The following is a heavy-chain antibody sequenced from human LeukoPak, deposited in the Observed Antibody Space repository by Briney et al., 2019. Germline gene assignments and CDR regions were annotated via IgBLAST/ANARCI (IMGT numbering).Heavy chain of an antibody. J-gene: IGHJ4*02. Sequence: SETLSLTCTVSGGSISSGSYYWSWIRQPAGKGLEWIGRIYTSGSTNYNPSLKSRVTRSVDTSKNQFSLKLSSVTAADTAVYYCAVESYSSGWYYYFDYWGQGTLVTVSS. V-gene: IGHV4-61*02. CDR1: GGSISSGSYY. CDR2: IYTSGST. D-gene: IGHD6-19*01. CDR3: AVESYSSGWYYYFDY.